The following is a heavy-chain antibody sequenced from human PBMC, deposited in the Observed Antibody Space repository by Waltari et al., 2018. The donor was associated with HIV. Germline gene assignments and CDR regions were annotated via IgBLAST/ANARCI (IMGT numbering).Heavy chain of an antibody. CDR3: ARDSTTRVRDLDY. V-gene: IGHV3-48*04. CDR1: GFTFSSYS. Sequence: EVQLVESGGGLVQPGGSLRLSCSASGFTFSSYSMNWVRQAPGKGLEWVAYISSIISTIYYADSVKGRFTISRDNAKNSVYLQMNSLRAEDTAVYYCARDSTTRVRDLDYWGQGTLVTVSS. J-gene: IGHJ4*02. D-gene: IGHD3-10*01. CDR2: ISSIISTI.